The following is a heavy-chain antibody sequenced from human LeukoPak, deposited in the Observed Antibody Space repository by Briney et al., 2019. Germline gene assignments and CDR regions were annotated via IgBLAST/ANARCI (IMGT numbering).Heavy chain of an antibody. CDR2: IYYSGST. CDR1: GGSISSSSYY. D-gene: IGHD6-13*01. J-gene: IGHJ3*02. Sequence: PSETLSLTCTVSGGSISSSSYYWGWIRQPPGKGLEWIGSIYYSGSTYYNPSLKSRVTISVDTSKNQFSLKLSSVTAADTAVYYCARDQKGIAAAGTDVFDIWGQGTMVTVSS. CDR3: ARDQKGIAAAGTDVFDI. V-gene: IGHV4-39*07.